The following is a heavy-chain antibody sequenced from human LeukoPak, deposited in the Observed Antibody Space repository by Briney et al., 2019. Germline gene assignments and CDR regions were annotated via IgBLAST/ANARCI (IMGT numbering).Heavy chain of an antibody. CDR2: IYYSGST. CDR3: ARGLAVAGSSIDY. V-gene: IGHV4-59*01. J-gene: IGHJ4*02. D-gene: IGHD6-19*01. Sequence: PSETLSLTCTVSGGSISSYYWSWIRQPPGKGLEWIGYIYYSGSTNYNPSLKSRVTISVDTSKNQFSLKLSPVTAADTAVYYCARGLAVAGSSIDYWGQGTLVTVSS. CDR1: GGSISSYY.